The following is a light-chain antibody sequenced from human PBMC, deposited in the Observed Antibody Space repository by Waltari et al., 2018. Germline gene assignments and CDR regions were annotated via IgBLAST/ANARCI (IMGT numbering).Light chain of an antibody. J-gene: IGLJ3*02. V-gene: IGLV1-44*01. CDR1: NSNIGRNS. CDR3: AVWDDSLRGWV. CDR2: RDN. Sequence: QSVLIQPPSASGTPGQRVTVSCSGSNSNIGRNSVNWYQQVPGTAPKLLIYRDNQRPSGVPDRFSGSKSGTSASRAISGLQSEDETDYYCAVWDDSLRGWVFGGGTKVTVL.